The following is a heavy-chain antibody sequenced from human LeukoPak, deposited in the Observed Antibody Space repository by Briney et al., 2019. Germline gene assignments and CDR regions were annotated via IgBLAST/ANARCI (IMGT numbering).Heavy chain of an antibody. Sequence: GGSLRLSCAASGFTFSGSAMHWVRQASGKGLEWVGRIRSKANSYATAYAASVKGRFTISRDDSKNTAYLQMNSLKTEDTAVYYCTLRRIAVGDWGQGTLVTVSS. V-gene: IGHV3-73*01. D-gene: IGHD6-19*01. CDR3: TLRRIAVGD. CDR1: GFTFSGSA. J-gene: IGHJ4*02. CDR2: IRSKANSYAT.